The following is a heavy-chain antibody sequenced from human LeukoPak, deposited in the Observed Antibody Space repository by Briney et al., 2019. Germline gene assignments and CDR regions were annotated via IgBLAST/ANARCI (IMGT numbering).Heavy chain of an antibody. CDR2: IYYSGST. CDR3: ARAPYSSGWWTYFDY. CDR1: GGSICSYY. V-gene: IGHV4-59*01. J-gene: IGHJ4*02. Sequence: SETLSLTCTVSGGSICSYYWSWIRQPPGKGLEWIGYIYYSGSTNYNPSLKSRVTISVDTSKNQFSLKLSSVTAADTAVYYCARAPYSSGWWTYFDYWGQGTLVTVSS. D-gene: IGHD6-19*01.